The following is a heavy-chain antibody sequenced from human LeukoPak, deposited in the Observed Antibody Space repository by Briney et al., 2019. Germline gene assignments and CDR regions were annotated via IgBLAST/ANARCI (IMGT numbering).Heavy chain of an antibody. Sequence: GGSLRLSCAASGFTLSSYAMTWVRQAPGKGLEWVTGISGSGGNTYYADSVKGRFTISRDNSKNTLYLQMNSLGAEDTAVYYCAKGDASPVHLLTGHWGQGTLVTVSS. CDR3: AKGDASPVHLLTGH. V-gene: IGHV3-23*01. CDR1: GFTLSSYA. CDR2: ISGSGGNT. D-gene: IGHD3-9*01. J-gene: IGHJ4*02.